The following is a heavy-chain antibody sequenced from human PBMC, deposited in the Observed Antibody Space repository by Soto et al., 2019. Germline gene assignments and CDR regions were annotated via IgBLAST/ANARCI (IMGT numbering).Heavy chain of an antibody. D-gene: IGHD3-10*01. CDR1: GFTFNRYS. CDR3: AKGSMYYYGSGSHYYFDY. CDR2: ISGSGGST. V-gene: IGHV3-23*01. J-gene: IGHJ4*02. Sequence: GSLRLSCAASGFTFNRYSMSWVRQAPGEGLEWVPAISGSGGSTYYADSVKGRLPISRDNSKNTLYLQMNSLRAEDTAVYYCAKGSMYYYGSGSHYYFDYWGQGTLVTVSS.